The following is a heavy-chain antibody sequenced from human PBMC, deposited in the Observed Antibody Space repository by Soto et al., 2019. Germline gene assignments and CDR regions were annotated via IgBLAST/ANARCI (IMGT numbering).Heavy chain of an antibody. CDR3: ARWGTTGGLDV. CDR1: GFTFRSYV. Sequence: QVHLVESGGGVVQPGTSLRLSCVGSGFTFRSYVIHWVRQAPGKGLEWVALTSYDGSNNFYGDSVKGRFTISRHNSRNTVELQRDSLTVEDTALYYCARWGTTGGLDVWGQGTLVSVSS. D-gene: IGHD3-16*01. V-gene: IGHV3-33*05. CDR2: TSYDGSNN. J-gene: IGHJ4*02.